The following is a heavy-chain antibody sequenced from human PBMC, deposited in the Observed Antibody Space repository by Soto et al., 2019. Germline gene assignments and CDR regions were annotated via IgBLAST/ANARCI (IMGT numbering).Heavy chain of an antibody. Sequence: GXAVKVASKASGGPFISYAIIWVRQTPGQGLEWMGGIIPIFGTANYAQKFQGRVTITADKSTSTAYMELSSLRSEDTAVYYCARQGGYSSSWYGGGMDVWGQGTTVTVS. J-gene: IGHJ6*02. V-gene: IGHV1-69*06. CDR3: ARQGGYSSSWYGGGMDV. CDR1: GGPFISYA. CDR2: IIPIFGTA. D-gene: IGHD6-13*01.